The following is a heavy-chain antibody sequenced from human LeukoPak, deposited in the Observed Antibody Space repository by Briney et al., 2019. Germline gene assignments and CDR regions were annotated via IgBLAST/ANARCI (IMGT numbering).Heavy chain of an antibody. J-gene: IGHJ4*02. D-gene: IGHD3-10*01. CDR1: GFTFSSYA. V-gene: IGHV3-9*01. CDR3: AKDNHYGSGSFIDY. CDR2: ISWNSGII. Sequence: PGGSLRLSCAASGFTFSSYAMSWVRQAPGKGLEWVSLISWNSGIIGYADSVKGRFTISRDNAKNSLYLQMNSLRAEDTALYYCAKDNHYGSGSFIDYWGQGTLVTVSS.